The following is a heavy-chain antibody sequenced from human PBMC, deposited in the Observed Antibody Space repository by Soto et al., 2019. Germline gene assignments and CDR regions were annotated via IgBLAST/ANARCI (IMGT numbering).Heavy chain of an antibody. Sequence: QVQLQESGPGLVKPSETLSLTCTVSGGSISGYYWTWIRQPPGKGLEWVGSLFDGGTTDYNPSLKSRLTMSLDTSKNHFSLKLRSVAAADTDVYYCARHRGPAPVYWGQGTLVTASS. CDR1: GGSISGYY. CDR2: LFDGGTT. J-gene: IGHJ4*02. CDR3: ARHRGPAPVY. D-gene: IGHD3-10*01. V-gene: IGHV4-39*01.